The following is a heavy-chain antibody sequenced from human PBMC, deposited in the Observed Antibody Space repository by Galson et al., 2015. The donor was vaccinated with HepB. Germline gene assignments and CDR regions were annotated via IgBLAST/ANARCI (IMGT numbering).Heavy chain of an antibody. D-gene: IGHD1-26*01. CDR3: ARDALGGSYYFDY. Sequence: SETLSLTCAVSGGSISSSNWWSWVRQPPGKGLEWIGEIYHSGSTNYNPSLKSRVTISVDKSKNQFSLKLSSVTAADTAVYYCARDALGGSYYFDYWGQGTLVTVSS. CDR1: GGSISSSNW. V-gene: IGHV4-4*02. J-gene: IGHJ4*02. CDR2: IYHSGST.